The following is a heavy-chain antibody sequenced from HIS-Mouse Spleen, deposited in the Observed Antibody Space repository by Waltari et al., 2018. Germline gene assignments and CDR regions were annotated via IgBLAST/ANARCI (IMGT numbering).Heavy chain of an antibody. CDR1: GYTFTGYY. V-gene: IGHV1-2*02. J-gene: IGHJ4*02. Sequence: QVQLVQSGAEVKKPGASVKVSCKASGYTFTGYYMHWVRQAPGQGLEWMGLIKPKRSGTNYAQKFQGRVTMTRETSMSTAYMERSRLRSDDTAVYYCARLGVFDYWGQGTLVTVSS. CDR2: IKPKRSGT. D-gene: IGHD2-8*01. CDR3: ARLGVFDY.